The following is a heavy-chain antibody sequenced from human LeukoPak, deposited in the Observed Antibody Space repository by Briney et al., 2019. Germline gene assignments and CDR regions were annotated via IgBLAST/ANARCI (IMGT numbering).Heavy chain of an antibody. D-gene: IGHD3-10*01. V-gene: IGHV3-9*03. J-gene: IGHJ6*03. CDR2: ISWSSASI. CDR3: ARGSKGSRENKYYYYYYMDV. CDR1: GFTFDDYG. Sequence: GGSLRLSCAASGFTFDDYGMHWVRQAPGKGLEWVSGISWSSASIVYADSVKGRFTISRDNAKNYLYLQMNSLRAEDMALYHCARGSKGSRENKYYYYYYMDVWGKGTTVTISS.